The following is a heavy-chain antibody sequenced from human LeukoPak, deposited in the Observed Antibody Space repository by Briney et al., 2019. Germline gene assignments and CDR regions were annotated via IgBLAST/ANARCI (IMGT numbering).Heavy chain of an antibody. J-gene: IGHJ6*03. Sequence: GGSLRLSCAASGFTFSNYGMNWVRQAPGKGLEWVSALSSSGGSTYYADSVKGRFTISRDNSKNTLYLQMNSLRAEDTAVYYCAKRVQLWYYYYYYYMDVWGKGTTVTVSS. CDR2: LSSSGGST. CDR1: GFTFSNYG. V-gene: IGHV3-23*01. CDR3: AKRVQLWYYYYYYYMDV. D-gene: IGHD5-18*01.